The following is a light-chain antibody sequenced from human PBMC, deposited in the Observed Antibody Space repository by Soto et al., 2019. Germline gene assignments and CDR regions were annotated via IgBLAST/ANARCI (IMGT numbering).Light chain of an antibody. Sequence: DIQMTQSPSSLSASVGDRVSITCRASQDISNYLAWYQQKPGKAPNLLIYAASTLQSGVPSRFSGSGSGTDFTLTISSLQPEDVATYYCQKYSNVFVTFGGGNKVEIK. CDR3: QKYSNVFVT. V-gene: IGKV1-27*01. CDR2: AAS. CDR1: QDISNY. J-gene: IGKJ4*01.